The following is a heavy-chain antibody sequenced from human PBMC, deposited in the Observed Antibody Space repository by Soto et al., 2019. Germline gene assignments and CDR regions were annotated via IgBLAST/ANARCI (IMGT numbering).Heavy chain of an antibody. CDR2: ISWDGGST. D-gene: IGHD3-16*01. Sequence: PGGSLRLSCAASGFTFDDYAMHWVRQAPGKGLEWVSLISWDGGSTYYADSVKGRFTISRANSKNSLYLKMNSLRAEDTALYYCAKDTSSSGEYNWFDPWGQGTLVTVSS. CDR3: AKDTSSSGEYNWFDP. CDR1: GFTFDDYA. V-gene: IGHV3-43D*04. J-gene: IGHJ5*02.